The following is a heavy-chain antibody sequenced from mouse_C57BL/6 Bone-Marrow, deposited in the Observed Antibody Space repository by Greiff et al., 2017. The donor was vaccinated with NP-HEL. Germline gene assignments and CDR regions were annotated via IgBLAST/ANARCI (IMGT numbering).Heavy chain of an antibody. CDR1: GYTFTSYW. CDR2: IDPSDSYT. V-gene: IGHV1-50*01. Sequence: QVQLQQSGAELVKPGASVKLSCKASGYTFTSYWMQWVKQRPGQGLEWIGEIDPSDSYTNYNQKFKGKATLTVDTSSSTAYMQLSSLTSEDSAAYYCAAGVLEFDYWGQGTLVTVSA. CDR3: AAGVLEFDY. D-gene: IGHD1-1*01. J-gene: IGHJ3*01.